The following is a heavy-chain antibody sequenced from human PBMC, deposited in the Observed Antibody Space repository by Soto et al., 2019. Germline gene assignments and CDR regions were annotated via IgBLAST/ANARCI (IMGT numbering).Heavy chain of an antibody. Sequence: PGGSLRLSCTAPGFSFSTYAMYWVRQAPGKGLEWVAIISHDGSNAQYADSVKGRFTVARDNSKNTLYLQMHSLTAEDTAVYYCARDGGGFGELLLNSYDAFDLCGQGKLVT. J-gene: IGHJ3*01. CDR1: GFSFSTYA. CDR3: ARDGGGFGELLLNSYDAFDL. CDR2: ISHDGSNA. V-gene: IGHV3-30*04. D-gene: IGHD3-10*01.